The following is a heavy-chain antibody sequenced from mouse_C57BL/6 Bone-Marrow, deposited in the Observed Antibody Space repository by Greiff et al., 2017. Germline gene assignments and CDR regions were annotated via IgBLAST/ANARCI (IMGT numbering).Heavy chain of an antibody. CDR2: IRNKANNHAT. Sequence: EVKLQESGGGLVQPGGSMKLSCAASGFTFSDAWMDWVRQSPEKGLEWVAEIRNKANNHATYYAESVKGRFTISRDDSKSSVYLQMNRLRAEDTGIYYCTRQSYYGSSYRRNYYAMDYWGQGTSVTVSS. D-gene: IGHD1-1*01. J-gene: IGHJ4*01. V-gene: IGHV6-6*01. CDR1: GFTFSDAW. CDR3: TRQSYYGSSYRRNYYAMDY.